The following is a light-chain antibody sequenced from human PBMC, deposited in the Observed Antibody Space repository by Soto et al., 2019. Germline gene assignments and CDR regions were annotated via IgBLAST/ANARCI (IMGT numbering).Light chain of an antibody. CDR3: CSYAGIYV. V-gene: IGLV2-23*01. Sequence: QSVLTQPASVSVSPGQSITSSCTGTSSDVGSYNLVSWYQQHPGKAPKLMIYEGSKRPSGVSNRFSGSKSGNTASLTISGLQAEDEADYYCCSYAGIYVFGTGTKVTVL. CDR2: EGS. J-gene: IGLJ1*01. CDR1: SSDVGSYNL.